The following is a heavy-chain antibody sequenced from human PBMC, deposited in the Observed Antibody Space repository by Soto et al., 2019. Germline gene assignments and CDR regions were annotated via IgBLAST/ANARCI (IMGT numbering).Heavy chain of an antibody. J-gene: IGHJ4*02. D-gene: IGHD5-18*01. V-gene: IGHV3-33*01. Sequence: QVQLVESGGGVVQPGKSLRLSCAASGFTFSTYGMHWVRQAPGKGLEWVAVIWYDGSNKYHGDSLKGRFTISRDNSKNTLYLQINNLGVEDTAVYYCGRDGALGDTAVVDSWGEGTLVTVSS. CDR1: GFTFSTYG. CDR3: GRDGALGDTAVVDS. CDR2: IWYDGSNK.